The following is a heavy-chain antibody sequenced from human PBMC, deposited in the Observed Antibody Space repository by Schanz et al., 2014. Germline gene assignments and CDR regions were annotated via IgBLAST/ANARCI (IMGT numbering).Heavy chain of an antibody. CDR3: ARGEANWGQY. D-gene: IGHD7-27*01. CDR1: GYTFTSYV. CDR2: INTNTGNP. V-gene: IGHV7-4-1*02. Sequence: QVQLVQSGAEVKKPGASVKVSCKASGYTFTSYVISWVRQAPGQGPEWMGWINTNTGNPTYAQGFTGRFVFSLDTSVSTAYLQISFLKADDTAVFFCARGEANWGQYWGQGTLVTVSS. J-gene: IGHJ4*02.